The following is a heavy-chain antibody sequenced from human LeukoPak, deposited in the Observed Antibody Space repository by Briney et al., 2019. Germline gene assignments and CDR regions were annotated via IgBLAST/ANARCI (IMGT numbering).Heavy chain of an antibody. V-gene: IGHV3-23*01. CDR3: ARDVGGSSYDFWSGYYAAWGFDY. D-gene: IGHD3-3*01. CDR2: ISGSGGST. J-gene: IGHJ4*02. CDR1: GFTFSSYA. Sequence: GGSLRLSCATSGFTFSSYAMSWVRQAPGKGLEWVSAISGSGGSTYYADSVKGRFTISRDNSKNTLYLQMNSLRAEDTAVYYCARDVGGSSYDFWSGYYAAWGFDYWGQGTLVTVSS.